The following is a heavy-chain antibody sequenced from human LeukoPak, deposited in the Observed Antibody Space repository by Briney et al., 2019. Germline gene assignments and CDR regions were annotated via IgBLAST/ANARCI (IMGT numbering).Heavy chain of an antibody. CDR1: GGSMSGYY. D-gene: IGHD3-22*01. J-gene: IGHJ4*02. V-gene: IGHV4-4*07. Sequence: SETLSLTCNVSGGSMSGYYWSWLRQPAGKGLEWIGRIYSGGNTNYNPSLKSRVTISVDTSKNRFSLKLSSVTAADTAVYYCARGQWLPVFDFWGQGTLVTVSS. CDR3: ARGQWLPVFDF. CDR2: IYSGGNT.